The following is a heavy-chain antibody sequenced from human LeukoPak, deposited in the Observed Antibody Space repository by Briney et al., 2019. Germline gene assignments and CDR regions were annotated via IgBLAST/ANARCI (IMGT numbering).Heavy chain of an antibody. CDR3: ARGYSSGWPFYYYYGMDV. J-gene: IGHJ6*02. V-gene: IGHV4-34*01. D-gene: IGHD6-19*01. CDR1: GGSFSGYY. CDR2: INHSGST. Sequence: PSETLSLTCAVYGGSFSGYYWSWIRQPPGKGLEWIGEINHSGSTNYNPSLKSRVTISVDTSKNQFSLKLSSVTAADTAVYYCARGYSSGWPFYYYYGMDVWGQGTTVTVSS.